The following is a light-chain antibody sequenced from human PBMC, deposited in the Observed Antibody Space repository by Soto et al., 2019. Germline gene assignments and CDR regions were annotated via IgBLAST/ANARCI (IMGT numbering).Light chain of an antibody. J-gene: IGLJ2*01. V-gene: IGLV2-11*01. Sequence: QSALTQPRSVSGSPGQSVTISCTGTSSDVGGYNSVSWYQQHPGKAPKLIIYDVSKRPSGVPDRFSGSKSGNTASLTISGLRAEDEADYYCCSYAGSYTFVVFGGGTKLTVL. CDR3: CSYAGSYTFVV. CDR2: DVS. CDR1: SSDVGGYNS.